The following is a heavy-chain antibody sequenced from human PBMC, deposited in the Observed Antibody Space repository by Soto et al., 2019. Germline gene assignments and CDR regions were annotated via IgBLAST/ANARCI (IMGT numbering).Heavy chain of an antibody. Sequence: LALTCTVSAGSVSSGSYYWSWIRQPPGKGLEWIGYIYHSGSTNYNPSLKSRVTISVDKSKNQFSLKLSSVTAADTAVYYCARDIAAAANRGDWFDPWGQGTLVTVSS. CDR3: ARDIAAAANRGDWFDP. J-gene: IGHJ5*02. CDR2: IYHSGST. V-gene: IGHV4-61*01. CDR1: AGSVSSGSYY. D-gene: IGHD6-13*01.